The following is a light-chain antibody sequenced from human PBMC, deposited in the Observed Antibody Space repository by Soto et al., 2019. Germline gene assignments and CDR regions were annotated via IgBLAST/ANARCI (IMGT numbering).Light chain of an antibody. J-gene: IGKJ3*01. CDR1: QDISNY. CDR3: QHYDNLPFT. CDR2: DAS. V-gene: IGKV1-33*01. Sequence: DIQMTQSPSSLSASVGDRVTITCQASQDISNYLNWYQQKPGKAPKLLIYDASNLETEVPSRFSGSGSGTDFTFTISSLQPEDIATYYCQHYDNLPFTFGPGTKVDIK.